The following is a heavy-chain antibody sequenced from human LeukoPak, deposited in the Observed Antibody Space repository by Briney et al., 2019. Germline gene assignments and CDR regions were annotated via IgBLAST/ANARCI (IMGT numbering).Heavy chain of an antibody. D-gene: IGHD3-22*01. CDR2: IYYSGST. J-gene: IGHJ4*02. V-gene: IGHV4-59*01. CDR1: DDSITIYY. CDR3: ARERGYSHYFDY. Sequence: SETLSLTCTVSDDSITIYYWSWIRQPPGKGLEWIGYIYYSGSTNYNPSLKSRVTISVDTSKNQFSLKLSSVTAADTAVYYCARERGYSHYFDYWGQGTLVTVSS.